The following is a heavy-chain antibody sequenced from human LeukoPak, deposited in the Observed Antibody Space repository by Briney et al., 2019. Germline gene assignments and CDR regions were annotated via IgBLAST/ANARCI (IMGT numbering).Heavy chain of an antibody. CDR2: IYYSGST. D-gene: IGHD3-10*01. J-gene: IGHJ4*02. CDR3: ASLQSGGVDS. V-gene: IGHV4-59*05. CDR1: GFTVSSNY. Sequence: GSLRLSCAASGFTVSSNYMSWVRQAPGKGLEWIGSIYYSGSTYYNPPLKSRVTISVDTSKNQFSLKLNSVTASDTAVYFCASLQSGGVDSWGQGTLVTVSS.